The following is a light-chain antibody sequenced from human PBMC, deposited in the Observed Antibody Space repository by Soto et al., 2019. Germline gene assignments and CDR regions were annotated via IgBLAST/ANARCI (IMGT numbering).Light chain of an antibody. J-gene: IGKJ1*01. V-gene: IGKV1-5*03. CDR2: KAS. CDR1: QSVGSW. CDR3: QQYGSSSPWT. Sequence: DIQMTQSPSTLPASVGDRVTITCRASQSVGSWLAWYQQKPGKAPKLLIYKASSLESGVPSMFSGSGSGTEFSLTISSLQPDDLASYHCQQYGSSSPWTFGQGTQVQI.